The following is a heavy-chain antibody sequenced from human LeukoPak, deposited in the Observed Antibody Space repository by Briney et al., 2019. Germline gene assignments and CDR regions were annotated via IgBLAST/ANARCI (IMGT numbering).Heavy chain of an antibody. J-gene: IGHJ4*02. V-gene: IGHV3-64D*09. Sequence: GSLRPSCLTPGTTFHTYSVPLVPQTAAKGLEIVATLSSIGGGTYYPDSVKGRFTISRDNSKNTLYLQMSSLRPEDTAVYYCVSGQSLEGYFDYWGQGTLVIVSS. CDR3: VSGQSLEGYFDY. CDR2: LSSIGGGT. D-gene: IGHD5-24*01. CDR1: GTTFHTYS.